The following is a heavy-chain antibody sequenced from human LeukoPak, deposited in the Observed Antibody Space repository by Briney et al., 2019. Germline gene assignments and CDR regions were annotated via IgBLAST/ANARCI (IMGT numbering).Heavy chain of an antibody. D-gene: IGHD6-13*01. CDR2: MNPNSGNT. CDR3: ARGDSSSWDTIAWFDP. Sequence: ASVKVSCKASGYTFTSYDINWVRQATGQGLEWMGWMNPNSGNTGYAQKFQGRVTMTRNTSISTAYMELSSLRSEDTAVYYCARGDSSSWDTIAWFDPWGQGTLVTVSS. V-gene: IGHV1-8*01. CDR1: GYTFTSYD. J-gene: IGHJ5*02.